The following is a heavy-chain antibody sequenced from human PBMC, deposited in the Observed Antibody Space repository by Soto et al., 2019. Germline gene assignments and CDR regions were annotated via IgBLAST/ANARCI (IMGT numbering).Heavy chain of an antibody. V-gene: IGHV4-30-2*01. CDR2: IYHSGST. CDR3: ARGLPTVVTVAY. Sequence: SETLSLTCAVSGGSISSGGYSWSWIRQPPGKGLEWIGYIYHSGSTYYNPSLKSRVTISVDTSKNQFSLKLSSVTAADTAVYYCARGLPTVVTVAYWGQGTLVTVSS. CDR1: GGSISSGGYS. J-gene: IGHJ4*02. D-gene: IGHD4-17*01.